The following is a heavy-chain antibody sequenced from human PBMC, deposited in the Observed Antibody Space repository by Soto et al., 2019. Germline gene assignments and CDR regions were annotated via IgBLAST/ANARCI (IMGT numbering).Heavy chain of an antibody. CDR2: IIPIFGTA. Sequence: QVQLVQSGAEVKKPGSSVKVSCKASGGTFSSYAISWVRQAPGQGLEWMGGIIPIFGTANYAQKFQGRVTITADESTSTAYMELSSLRTEDTAVYYGARGGGEKGSPKKYSDYYGMDVWGQGTTVTVSS. D-gene: IGHD3-16*01. V-gene: IGHV1-69*01. J-gene: IGHJ6*02. CDR3: ARGGGEKGSPKKYSDYYGMDV. CDR1: GGTFSSYA.